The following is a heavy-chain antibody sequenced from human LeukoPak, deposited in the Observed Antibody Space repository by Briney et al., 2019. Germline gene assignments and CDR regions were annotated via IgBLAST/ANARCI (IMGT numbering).Heavy chain of an antibody. CDR2: ISGLGGST. CDR1: GFTFSSYA. CDR3: ARDVEARISAAGTFDY. V-gene: IGHV3-23*01. D-gene: IGHD6-13*01. J-gene: IGHJ4*02. Sequence: GGSLRLSCAASGFTFSSYAMSWVRQAPGKGLEWVSVISGLGGSTYYADSVKGRFAISRDNSKNTLWLQMNSLRADDTAIYYCARDVEARISAAGTFDYWGQGSHVTVSS.